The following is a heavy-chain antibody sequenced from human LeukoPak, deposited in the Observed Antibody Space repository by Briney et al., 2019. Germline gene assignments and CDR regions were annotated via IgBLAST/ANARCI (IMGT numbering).Heavy chain of an antibody. CDR3: ARDFQVGVAAAGTFYYYYGMDV. CDR1: GFTFSSYA. Sequence: GGSLRLSCAASGFTFSSYAMHWVRQAPGKGLEWVAVISYDGSNKYYADSVKGRFTISRDNSKNTLYLQMNSLRAEDTAVYYCARDFQVGVAAAGTFYYYYGMDVWGQGTTVTVSS. J-gene: IGHJ6*02. CDR2: ISYDGSNK. V-gene: IGHV3-30-3*01. D-gene: IGHD6-13*01.